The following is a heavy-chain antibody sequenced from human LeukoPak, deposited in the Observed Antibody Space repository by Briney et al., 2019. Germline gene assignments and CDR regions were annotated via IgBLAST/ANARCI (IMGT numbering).Heavy chain of an antibody. CDR2: SSTYNGNA. CDR1: GFSFANFG. CDR3: ARETYYGAGTFGF. J-gene: IGHJ4*02. D-gene: IGHD3-10*01. Sequence: GASVKVSCKASGFSFANFGMNWLRQAPGEGLEWLGWSSTYNGNANYAQRVKGRVSMTTDTSTSTAYMELRSLTSDDTAVYYCARETYYGAGTFGFWSQGTLVAVSS. V-gene: IGHV1-18*01.